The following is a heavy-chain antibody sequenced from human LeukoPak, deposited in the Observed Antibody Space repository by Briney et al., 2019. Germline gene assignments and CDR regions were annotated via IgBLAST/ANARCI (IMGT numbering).Heavy chain of an antibody. Sequence: PSETLTLTCTVSGGSISSGSYYWSWIRQPAGKGLEWIGRIYTSGSTNYNPSLKSRVTISVDTSKNQFSLKLSSVTAADTAVYYCARALPYSSSSYDYWGQGTLVTVSS. CDR2: IYTSGST. D-gene: IGHD6-6*01. CDR1: GGSISSGSYY. J-gene: IGHJ4*02. CDR3: ARALPYSSSSYDY. V-gene: IGHV4-61*02.